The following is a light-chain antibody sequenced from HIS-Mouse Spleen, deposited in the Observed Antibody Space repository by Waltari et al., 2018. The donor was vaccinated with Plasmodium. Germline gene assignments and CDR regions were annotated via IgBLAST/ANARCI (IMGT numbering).Light chain of an antibody. V-gene: IGLV2-8*01. J-gene: IGLJ2*01. CDR3: SSYAGSNNLV. CDR1: SSDVGGYNY. Sequence: QSALTQPPSASGSPGQSVTISCTGTSSDVGGYNYVSWDQQHPGKAPKLMIYAVSKGPSALPDRFSGSKSGNTASLTVSVLQAEDEADYYCSSYAGSNNLVFGGGTKLTVL. CDR2: AVS.